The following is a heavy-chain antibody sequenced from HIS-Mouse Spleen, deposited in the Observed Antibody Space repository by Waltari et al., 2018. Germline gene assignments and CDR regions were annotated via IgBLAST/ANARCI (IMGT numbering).Heavy chain of an antibody. V-gene: IGHV1-2*02. CDR1: GYTFTVYY. J-gene: IGHJ4*02. CDR2: FNPNSGGT. Sequence: QVQLVQSGAEVKKPGASVKVSCKASGYTFTVYYMHWVRQAPGQGLEWMGWFNPNSGGTNYAQKFQGRVTMTRDTSISTAYMELSRLRSDDTAVYYCARDRGSGESGYFDYWGQGTLVTVSS. D-gene: IGHD3-10*01. CDR3: ARDRGSGESGYFDY.